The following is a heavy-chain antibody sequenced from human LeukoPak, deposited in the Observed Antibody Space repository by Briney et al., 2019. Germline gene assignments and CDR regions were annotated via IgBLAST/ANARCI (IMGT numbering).Heavy chain of an antibody. D-gene: IGHD6-6*01. Sequence: SETLSLTCGVYGGSFSGYHWTWIRLRPGKGLDWIGDIDHSGSAHYNPSLKSRVTISIDTSNKQFSLNLHSATAADTAVYYCARGSPTSSRWFDPWGQGTLVTVSS. V-gene: IGHV4-34*01. CDR3: ARGSPTSSRWFDP. CDR2: IDHSGSA. CDR1: GGSFSGYH. J-gene: IGHJ5*02.